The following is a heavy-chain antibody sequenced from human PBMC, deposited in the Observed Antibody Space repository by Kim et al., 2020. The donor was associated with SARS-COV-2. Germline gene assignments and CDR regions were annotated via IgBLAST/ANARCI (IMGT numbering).Heavy chain of an antibody. D-gene: IGHD3-10*01. CDR3: ATSMLYGVITALDL. V-gene: IGHV7-4-1*02. Sequence: ASVKVSCKTSGNSFSSYAMNWVRQAPGQGLEWMGWINTNTGNPTYAQGFTGRFVFSLDTSVSTTYLQITGLKSEDTAVYYCATSMLYGVITALDLWGQGTMVTVSS. CDR2: INTNTGNP. CDR1: GNSFSSYA. J-gene: IGHJ3*01.